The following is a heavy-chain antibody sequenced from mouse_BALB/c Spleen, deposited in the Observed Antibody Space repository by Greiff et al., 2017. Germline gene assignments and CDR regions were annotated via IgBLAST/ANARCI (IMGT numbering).Heavy chain of an antibody. D-gene: IGHD4-1*01. J-gene: IGHJ3*01. CDR1: GYTFTDYA. CDR3: AREGTGTSWFAY. V-gene: IGHV1S137*01. CDR2: ISTYYGDA. Sequence: VQLQQSGAELVRPGVSVKISCKGSGYTFTDYAMHWVKQSHAKSLEWIGVISTYYGDASYNQKFKGKATMTVDKSSSTAYMELARLTSEDSAIYYCAREGTGTSWFAYWGQGTLVTVSA.